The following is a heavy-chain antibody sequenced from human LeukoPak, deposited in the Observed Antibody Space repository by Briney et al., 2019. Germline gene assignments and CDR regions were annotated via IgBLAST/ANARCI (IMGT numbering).Heavy chain of an antibody. Sequence: SETLSLSSAVSGDSITGSLASCGPQPPGTGLGWSGHFYYSGRTKYNPSPTSRVAISVDKSKNQFSLKLSSVTAADTGVYYCARHSGSRTKGDLFDHWGQGTLVTVSS. CDR3: ARHSGSRTKGDLFDH. CDR1: GDSITGSL. D-gene: IGHD6-19*01. V-gene: IGHV4-59*01. J-gene: IGHJ4*02. CDR2: FYYSGRT.